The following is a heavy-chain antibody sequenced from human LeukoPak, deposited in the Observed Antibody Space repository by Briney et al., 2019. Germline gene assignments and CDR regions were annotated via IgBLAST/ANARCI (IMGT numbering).Heavy chain of an antibody. CDR1: GGSISSGGYY. D-gene: IGHD3-22*01. V-gene: IGHV4-30-2*01. Sequence: SQTLSLTCTVSGGSISSGGYYWSWIRQPPGKGLEWIGYIYHSGSTYYNPSLKSRVTISVDRSKNQFSLTLNSVTAADTAVYYCARHYDSSGFYFDYWGQGTLITVSS. CDR3: ARHYDSSGFYFDY. J-gene: IGHJ4*02. CDR2: IYHSGST.